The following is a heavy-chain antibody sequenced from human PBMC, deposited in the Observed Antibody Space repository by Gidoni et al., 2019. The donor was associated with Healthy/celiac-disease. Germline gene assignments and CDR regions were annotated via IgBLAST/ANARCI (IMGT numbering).Heavy chain of an antibody. Sequence: QVQLVQSGAEVKKPGASVKVSCKASGYTLHGYYMHWVRQATGQGLDWMGWINPNSGGTNYAQKFQGRVTMTRDTSISTAYMELSRLRSDDTAVYYCARGGIEMATIISLETDYWGQGTLVTVSS. CDR1: GYTLHGYY. J-gene: IGHJ4*02. CDR2: INPNSGGT. V-gene: IGHV1-2*02. CDR3: ARGGIEMATIISLETDY. D-gene: IGHD5-12*01.